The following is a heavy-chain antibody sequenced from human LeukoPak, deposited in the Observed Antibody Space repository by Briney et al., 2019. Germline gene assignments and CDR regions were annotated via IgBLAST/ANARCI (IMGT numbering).Heavy chain of an antibody. V-gene: IGHV1-18*01. Sequence: ASVKVSCKASGYTFTSYGISWVRQAPGQGLEWMGWISAYDGNTNYAQKLQGRVTMTTDTSTSTAYMELRSLRSDDTAVYYCARDNYYDSSGYYFGAFDIWGQGTMVTVPS. CDR1: GYTFTSYG. J-gene: IGHJ3*02. CDR3: ARDNYYDSSGYYFGAFDI. CDR2: ISAYDGNT. D-gene: IGHD3-22*01.